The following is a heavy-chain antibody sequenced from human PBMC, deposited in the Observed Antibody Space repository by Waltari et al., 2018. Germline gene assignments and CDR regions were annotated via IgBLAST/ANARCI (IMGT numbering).Heavy chain of an antibody. Sequence: EVQLVESGGGLVQPGRSLRLSCTASGFTFGDYAMSWVRQAPGKGLEWVGFIRSKAYGGTTEYAASVKGRFTISRDDSKSIAYLQMNSLKTEDTAVYYCTRERRGYSWRSELPYYFDYWGQGTLVTVSS. J-gene: IGHJ4*02. D-gene: IGHD3-3*01. CDR2: IRSKAYGGTT. CDR3: TRERRGYSWRSELPYYFDY. CDR1: GFTFGDYA. V-gene: IGHV3-49*04.